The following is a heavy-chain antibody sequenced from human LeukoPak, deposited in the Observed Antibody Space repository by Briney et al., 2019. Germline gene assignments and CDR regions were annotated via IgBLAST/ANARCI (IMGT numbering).Heavy chain of an antibody. CDR3: ARDSRGRGNWFDP. CDR2: IRSSSRYI. V-gene: IGHV3-21*01. D-gene: IGHD1-26*01. Sequence: GGSLRLSCAASGFTFSSYSMTWVRQAPGKGLEWVSSIRSSSRYIYYADSVKGRFTISRDNAKNSLYLQMNSLRAEDKAVYYCARDSRGRGNWFDPWGQGTLVTVSS. J-gene: IGHJ5*02. CDR1: GFTFSSYS.